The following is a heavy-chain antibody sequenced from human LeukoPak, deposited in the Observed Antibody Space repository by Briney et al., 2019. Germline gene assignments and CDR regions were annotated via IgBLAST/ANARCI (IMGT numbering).Heavy chain of an antibody. Sequence: SETLSLTCTVSGGSISSGDYYWSWIRQPPGKGLEWIGYIYYSGSAYYNPSLKSRVTISVDTSKNQFSLKLSSVTAADTAVYYCVRGLARFHGSASDYWGQGALVTVSS. V-gene: IGHV4-30-4*01. D-gene: IGHD2-2*03. J-gene: IGHJ4*02. CDR3: VRGLARFHGSASDY. CDR1: GGSISSGDYY. CDR2: IYYSGSA.